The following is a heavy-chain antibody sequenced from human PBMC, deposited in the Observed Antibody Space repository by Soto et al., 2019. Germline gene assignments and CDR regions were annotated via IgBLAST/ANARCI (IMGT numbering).Heavy chain of an antibody. Sequence: ASVKVSCKASGYTFTAYYIHWVRQASGRGLEWMGWMNPNTGGTNYAQNFQGRVTMTRDTSISTAFMEWSRLRSDGTALYYCAALVITPLYDYSVVEVRAPGAPVTGSS. V-gene: IGHV1-2*02. J-gene: IGHJ6*01. CDR1: GYTFTAYY. D-gene: IGHD3-22*01. CDR3: AALVITPLYDYSVVEV. CDR2: MNPNTGGT.